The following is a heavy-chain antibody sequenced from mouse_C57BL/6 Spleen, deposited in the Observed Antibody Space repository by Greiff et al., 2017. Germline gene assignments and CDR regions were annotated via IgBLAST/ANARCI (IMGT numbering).Heavy chain of an antibody. CDR3: ARDWGGNYFDY. CDR1: GFTFSDYG. Sequence: EVHLVESGGGLVKPGGSLKLSCAASGFTFSDYGMNWVRQAPEKGLEWVAYISSGSSTIYYADTVKGRFTISRDNAKNTLFLQMTRLRSEDTAMYYCARDWGGNYFDYWGPGTTLTVAS. D-gene: IGHD4-1*01. CDR2: ISSGSSTI. V-gene: IGHV5-17*01. J-gene: IGHJ2*01.